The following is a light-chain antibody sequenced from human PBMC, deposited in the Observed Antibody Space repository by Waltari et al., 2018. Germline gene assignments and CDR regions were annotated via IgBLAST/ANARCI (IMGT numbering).Light chain of an antibody. CDR1: SSDVGGYDY. CDR3: CSYAGSYTHVV. V-gene: IGLV2-11*01. CDR2: DVT. Sequence: QSALTQPRSVSGSPGQSVTISCTGTSSDVGGYDYVSWYQHHPGKAPKLMICDVTKRPSXVPXXFSGSKSGNTASLTISGLQAEDEADYYCCSYAGSYTHVVFGGGTKLTVL. J-gene: IGLJ2*01.